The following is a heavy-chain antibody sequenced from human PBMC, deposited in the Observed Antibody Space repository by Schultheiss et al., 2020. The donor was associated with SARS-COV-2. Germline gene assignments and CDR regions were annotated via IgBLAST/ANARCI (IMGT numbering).Heavy chain of an antibody. CDR1: GGSISGSRDY. V-gene: IGHV4-39*07. D-gene: IGHD2-2*02. CDR2: IYYSGNT. J-gene: IGHJ6*03. CDR3: ARGWGYCSSTSCYRHYYYYMDV. Sequence: SETLSLTCTASGGSISGSRDYWGWIRQSPGKGLEWIGIIYYSGNTYYNPSLKSRGSISVDTSKNQFSLRLSSVTAADTAVYYCARGWGYCSSTSCYRHYYYYMDVWGKGTTVTVSS.